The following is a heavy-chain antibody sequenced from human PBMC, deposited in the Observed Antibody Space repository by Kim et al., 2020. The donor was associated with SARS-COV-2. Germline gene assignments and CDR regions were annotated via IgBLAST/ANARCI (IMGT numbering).Heavy chain of an antibody. CDR2: IYYSGST. CDR1: GGSISSYY. V-gene: IGHV4-59*08. CDR3: ARNPGIAVAGRRYYYYYGMDV. J-gene: IGHJ6*02. Sequence: SETLSLTCTVSGGSISSYYWSWIRQPPGKGLEWIGYIYYSGSTNYNPSLKSRVTISVDTSKNQFSLKLSSVTAADTAVYYCARNPGIAVAGRRYYYYYGMDVWGQGTTVTVSS. D-gene: IGHD6-19*01.